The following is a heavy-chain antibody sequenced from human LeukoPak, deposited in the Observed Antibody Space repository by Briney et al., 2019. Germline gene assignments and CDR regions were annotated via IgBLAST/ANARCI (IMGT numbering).Heavy chain of an antibody. V-gene: IGHV4-34*01. CDR2: INHSGST. CDR3: ARGKRVAATNYYYYMDV. D-gene: IGHD2-15*01. Sequence: PSETLSLTCAVYGGSFSGYYWSWIRQPPGKGLEWIGEINHSGSTNYNPSLESRVTISVDTSKNQFSLKLSSVTAADTAVYYCARGKRVAATNYYYYMDVWGKGTTVTVSS. J-gene: IGHJ6*03. CDR1: GGSFSGYY.